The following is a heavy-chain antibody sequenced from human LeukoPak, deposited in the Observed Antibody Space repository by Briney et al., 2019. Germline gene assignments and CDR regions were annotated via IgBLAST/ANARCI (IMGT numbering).Heavy chain of an antibody. Sequence: PSETLSLTCTVSGGSISSSSYYWGWIRQPPGKGLEWIGSIYYSGSTYYNPSLKSRVTISVDTSKNQFSLKLSSVTAADTAVYYCASQYYYGSGIRPFDYWGQGTLVTVSS. J-gene: IGHJ4*02. CDR2: IYYSGST. D-gene: IGHD3-10*01. CDR1: GGSISSSSYY. CDR3: ASQYYYGSGIRPFDY. V-gene: IGHV4-39*01.